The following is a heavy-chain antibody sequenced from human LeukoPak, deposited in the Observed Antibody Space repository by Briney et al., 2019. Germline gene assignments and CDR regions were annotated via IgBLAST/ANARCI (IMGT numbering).Heavy chain of an antibody. CDR2: INSDGSST. V-gene: IGHV3-74*01. D-gene: IGHD5-12*01. J-gene: IGHJ3*02. CDR3: ASRLGRGAFDI. CDR1: GFTFSSYW. Sequence: PGGSLRLSCAASGFTFSSYWMHWVRQAPGKGLVWVSPINSDGSSTSYADSVKGRFTISRDNAKNTLYLQMNSLRAEDTAVYYCASRLGRGAFDIWGQGTMVTVSS.